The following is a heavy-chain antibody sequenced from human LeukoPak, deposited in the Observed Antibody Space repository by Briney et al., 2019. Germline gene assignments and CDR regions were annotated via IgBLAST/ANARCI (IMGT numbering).Heavy chain of an antibody. V-gene: IGHV3-33*01. Sequence: PGRSLRLSCAASGFTFSSYGMHWVRQAPGKGLEWVAVIWYDGSNKYYADSVKGRFTISRDNSKNTLYLQMNSLRAEDTAVYYCAREGRRLQSYFDYLGQGTLVTVSS. D-gene: IGHD6-25*01. CDR2: IWYDGSNK. J-gene: IGHJ4*02. CDR3: AREGRRLQSYFDY. CDR1: GFTFSSYG.